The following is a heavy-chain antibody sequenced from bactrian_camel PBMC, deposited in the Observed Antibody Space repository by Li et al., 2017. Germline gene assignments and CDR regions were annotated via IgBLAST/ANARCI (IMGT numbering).Heavy chain of an antibody. D-gene: IGHD4*01. V-gene: IGHV3-2*01. CDR2: IYTGGGST. CDR1: GLTFSNYH. Sequence: QLVESGGGLVQPGGSLRLSCAASGLTFSNYHIIWVRQPPGKGLEWVSSIYTGGGSTYYLDSMKGRFTISEDNAKNTMYLLMDSLKPDDTAVYYCVRYYDNYAGDYWGKGTQVTVS. J-gene: IGHJ7*01.